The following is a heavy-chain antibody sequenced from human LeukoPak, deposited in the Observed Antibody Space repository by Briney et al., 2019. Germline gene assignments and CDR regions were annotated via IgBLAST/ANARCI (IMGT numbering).Heavy chain of an antibody. CDR3: ARVSDDEHGGNSGAVYFES. D-gene: IGHD4-23*01. CDR1: GYSIMSTFY. J-gene: IGHJ4*02. V-gene: IGHV4-38-2*02. CDR2: VYHSGTT. Sequence: PSETLSLTCTVSGYSIMSTFYWGWIRQSPGKGLGWIGNVYHSGTTYSNPSLRSRVSISVDTSKNQFSLKLSSVTAADTAIYYCARVSDDEHGGNSGAVYFESWGQGTVVTVSS.